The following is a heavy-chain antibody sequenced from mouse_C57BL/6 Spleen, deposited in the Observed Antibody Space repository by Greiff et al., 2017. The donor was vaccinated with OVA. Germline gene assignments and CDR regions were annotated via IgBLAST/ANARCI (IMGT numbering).Heavy chain of an antibody. CDR2: IHPNSGST. V-gene: IGHV1-64*01. CDR1: GYTFTSYW. CDR3: ARYLYDYDNSYYYYAMDY. J-gene: IGHJ4*01. D-gene: IGHD1-1*01. Sequence: QVQLQQPGAELVKPGASVKLSCKASGYTFTSYWMHWVKQRPGQGLEWIGMIHPNSGSTNYNEKFKSKATLTVDKSSCTAYMQLSSLTSEHSAVYYCARYLYDYDNSYYYYAMDYWGQGTSVTVSS.